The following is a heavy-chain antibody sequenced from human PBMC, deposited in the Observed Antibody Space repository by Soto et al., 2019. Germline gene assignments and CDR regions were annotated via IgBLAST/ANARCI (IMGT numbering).Heavy chain of an antibody. V-gene: IGHV3-74*01. Sequence: EVQLVESGGGLVQPGECLRLSCVVSGFSFTNYWMHWVRQVPGKGLVWVSRINSDGDSTGYADSVKGRFTISRDNAKNTLYLEVNTLRVEDTAVYYCARGSKFYFDYWGQGTLVTVSS. CDR3: ARGSKFYFDY. CDR2: INSDGDST. CDR1: GFSFTNYW. J-gene: IGHJ4*02.